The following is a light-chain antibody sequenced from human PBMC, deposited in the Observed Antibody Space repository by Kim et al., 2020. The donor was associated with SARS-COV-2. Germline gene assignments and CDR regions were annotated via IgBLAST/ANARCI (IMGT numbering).Light chain of an antibody. CDR1: SGHSSYA. V-gene: IGLV4-69*01. J-gene: IGLJ2*01. CDR3: QTWGTRIRG. Sequence: QPVLTQSPSASASLGASVKLTCTLSSGHSSYAIAWHQQQPEKGPRYLMKLNSDGSHSKGDGIPDRFSGSSSGAERYLTISSLQSEDEADYSCQTWGTRIRGFGEGTRLTVL. CDR2: LNSDGSH.